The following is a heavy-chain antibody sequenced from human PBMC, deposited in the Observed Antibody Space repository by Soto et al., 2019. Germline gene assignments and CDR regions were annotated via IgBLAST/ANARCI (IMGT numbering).Heavy chain of an antibody. D-gene: IGHD2-21*02. V-gene: IGHV3-30-3*01. CDR3: ARDNIMTYYFDY. Sequence: QVQLVESGGGVVQPGRSLRLSCAASGFTFSSYAMHWVRQAPGKGLEWVAVISYDGSNKYYADSVKGRFTISRDNSKNTLYLQMNSLRAEDTAVYYCARDNIMTYYFDYWGQGTLVTVSS. J-gene: IGHJ4*02. CDR2: ISYDGSNK. CDR1: GFTFSSYA.